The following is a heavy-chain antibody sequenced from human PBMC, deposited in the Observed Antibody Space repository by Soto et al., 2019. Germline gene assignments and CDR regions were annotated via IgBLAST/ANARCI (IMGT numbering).Heavy chain of an antibody. CDR1: GFSFSAHG. CDR2: INDGSEE. CDR3: ARDDLFVDNGLDH. Sequence: QVQLVESGGGVVRPGTSLRLSCAATGFSFSAHGMHWVRQAPGKGLEWLAVINDGSEEGYADSVRGRFTISRDNARNILYLLMDNLRAEDSALYYCARDDLFVDNGLDHWGQGTLFTVSS. J-gene: IGHJ4*02. D-gene: IGHD1-1*01. V-gene: IGHV3-33*01.